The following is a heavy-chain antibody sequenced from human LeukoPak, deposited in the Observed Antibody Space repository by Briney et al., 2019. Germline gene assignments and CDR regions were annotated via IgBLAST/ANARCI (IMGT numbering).Heavy chain of an antibody. CDR2: ISAYNGNT. Sequence: ASVKVSCKASGYTFTSYGISWVRQAPGQGLEWMGWISAYNGNTNYAQKLQGRVTMTTDTSTSTAYMELRSLRSDDTAVYYCARAKIIRGVIIVDDYWGQGTLVTVSS. D-gene: IGHD3-10*01. CDR3: ARAKIIRGVIIVDDY. V-gene: IGHV1-18*01. J-gene: IGHJ4*02. CDR1: GYTFTSYG.